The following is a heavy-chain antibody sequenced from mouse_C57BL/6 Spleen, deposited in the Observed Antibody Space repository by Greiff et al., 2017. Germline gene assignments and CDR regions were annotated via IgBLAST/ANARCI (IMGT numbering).Heavy chain of an antibody. Sequence: VKLMESGPGLVAPSQSLSITCTVSGFSLTSYAISWVRQPPGKGLEWLGVIWTGGGTNYNSALKSRLSISKDNSKSQVFLKMNSLQTDDTARYYCARNKYYGSSYGYFDVWGTGTTVTVSS. V-gene: IGHV2-9-1*01. CDR3: ARNKYYGSSYGYFDV. D-gene: IGHD1-1*01. CDR2: IWTGGGT. CDR1: GFSLTSYA. J-gene: IGHJ1*03.